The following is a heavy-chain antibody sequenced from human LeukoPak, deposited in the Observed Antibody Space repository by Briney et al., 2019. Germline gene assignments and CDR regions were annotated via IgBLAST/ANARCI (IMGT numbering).Heavy chain of an antibody. CDR2: IYYSGRT. Sequence: SETLSLTCSASGGSISRSSYNWGWIRQPPGKGLEWIGSIYYSGRTYYNPSLKSRVTISVDTSKNQFSLKPSSVTAADTAVYYCARIITYYDFSCWFDPWGQGTLVTVSS. CDR3: ARIITYYDFSCWFDP. D-gene: IGHD3-3*01. V-gene: IGHV4-39*01. CDR1: GGSISRSSYN. J-gene: IGHJ5*02.